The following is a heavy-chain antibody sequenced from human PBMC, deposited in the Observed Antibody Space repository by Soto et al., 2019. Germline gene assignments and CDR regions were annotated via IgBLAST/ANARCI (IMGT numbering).Heavy chain of an antibody. D-gene: IGHD6-13*01. Sequence: EVQLVESGGGLVQPGGSLTVSCAASGFTFSSSWMHWVRQAPGEGLVWVSRINSDGSTTTYADSVKGRFTISRDNGKNTLYLQMTSLRAEDTAVYYCGRALGSWADYWGQGTLVTVSS. J-gene: IGHJ4*02. CDR1: GFTFSSSW. CDR3: GRALGSWADY. V-gene: IGHV3-74*01. CDR2: INSDGSTT.